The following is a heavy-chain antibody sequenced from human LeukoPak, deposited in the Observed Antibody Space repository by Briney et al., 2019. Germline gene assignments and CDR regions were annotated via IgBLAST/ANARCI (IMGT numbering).Heavy chain of an antibody. Sequence: GGSLRLSCAASGFSFSTHAMSWVRQAPGKGLEWVSTIYYSGGNTYSADSVKGRFTISRDNAKNMLYLQMNSLRAEDTAIYYCAKDQGHAVVPRRFDYWGQGTLVTVSS. CDR3: AKDQGHAVVPRRFDY. CDR2: IYYSGGNT. D-gene: IGHD4-23*01. CDR1: GFSFSTHA. J-gene: IGHJ4*02. V-gene: IGHV3-23*01.